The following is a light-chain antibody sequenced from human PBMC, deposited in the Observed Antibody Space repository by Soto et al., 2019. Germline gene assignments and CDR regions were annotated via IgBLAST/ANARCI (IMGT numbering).Light chain of an antibody. CDR2: DVS. Sequence: QSALTQPASVSGSPGQSITISCTGTSSDVGGYNYVSWYQQYPGKAPKLMIYDVSNRPSGVSNRFSGSKSGNTASLTIAGLQAEDEDEYYCSSYTISNTLVFVSGTKLTVL. CDR1: SSDVGGYNY. V-gene: IGLV2-14*01. CDR3: SSYTISNTLV. J-gene: IGLJ1*01.